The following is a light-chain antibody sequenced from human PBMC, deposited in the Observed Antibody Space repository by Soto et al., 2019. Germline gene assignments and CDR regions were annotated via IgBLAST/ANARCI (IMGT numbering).Light chain of an antibody. V-gene: IGKV3-20*01. J-gene: IGKJ3*01. CDR3: QQYRSSPPEFT. CDR2: GAS. Sequence: EIVLTQSPGTLSLSAGERATLSCRASQTISSNYLAWYQQKPGQAPRLLIFGASYRATGIPDRFSGSGSGTDFTLTIGRLEPEDFAVYYCQQYRSSPPEFTFGPGTKVDIK. CDR1: QTISSNY.